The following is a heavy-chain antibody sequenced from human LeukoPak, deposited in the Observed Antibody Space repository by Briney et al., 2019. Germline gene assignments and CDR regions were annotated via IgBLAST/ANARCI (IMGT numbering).Heavy chain of an antibody. CDR3: AKDLTQLYLAFDY. J-gene: IGHJ4*02. Sequence: PGGSLRLSCAASGFTFDDYAMHWVRHAPGKGLEWVSLISEDGSRTYYADSVKGRFTISRDNSKNSLYLQMNSLRTEDTALYYCAKDLTQLYLAFDYWGQGTLVTVSS. CDR2: ISEDGSRT. V-gene: IGHV3-43*02. D-gene: IGHD5-18*01. CDR1: GFTFDDYA.